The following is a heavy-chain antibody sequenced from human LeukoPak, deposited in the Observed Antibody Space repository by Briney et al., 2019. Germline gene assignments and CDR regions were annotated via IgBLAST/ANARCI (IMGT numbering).Heavy chain of an antibody. Sequence: SETLSLTCTVSGGSISSYSWRWIRQPPGKGLEWIGYIYYSGSTNYNPSLKSRVTISVDTSKNQFSLKLSSVTAADTAVYYCARGGRIAVAGTFDYWGQGTLVTVSS. CDR2: IYYSGST. J-gene: IGHJ4*02. D-gene: IGHD6-19*01. CDR1: GGSISSYS. CDR3: ARGGRIAVAGTFDY. V-gene: IGHV4-59*01.